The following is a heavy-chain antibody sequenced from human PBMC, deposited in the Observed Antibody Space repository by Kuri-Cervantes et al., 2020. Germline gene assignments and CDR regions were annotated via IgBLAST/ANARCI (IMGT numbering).Heavy chain of an antibody. CDR3: AKGYSYGSYWYFDL. Sequence: GGSLKISCAASGFTFDEYAMHWVRQAPGRDLEWVSGISWSSNNIVYADSVKGRFTVSRDNAKNSLYLQMNSLRTEDTALYYCAKGYSYGSYWYFDLWGRGTLVTVSS. CDR1: GFTFDEYA. J-gene: IGHJ2*01. CDR2: ISWSSNNI. D-gene: IGHD5-18*01. V-gene: IGHV3-9*01.